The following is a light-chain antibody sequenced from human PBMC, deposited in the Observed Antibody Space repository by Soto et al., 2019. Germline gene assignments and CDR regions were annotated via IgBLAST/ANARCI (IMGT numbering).Light chain of an antibody. Sequence: QYALTQPASVSGSPGQSITISCTGTSSDVGAYDYVCWYQQYPGKAPKLIIYDVTNRPSGISNRFSGSKSGNTASLSISGLQAEDEADYYCSSYTSSSTVVFGGGTKLTVL. CDR2: DVT. V-gene: IGLV2-14*03. CDR1: SSDVGAYDY. CDR3: SSYTSSSTVV. J-gene: IGLJ2*01.